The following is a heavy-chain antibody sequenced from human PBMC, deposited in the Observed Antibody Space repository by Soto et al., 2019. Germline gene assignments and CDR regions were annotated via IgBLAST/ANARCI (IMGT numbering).Heavy chain of an antibody. D-gene: IGHD2-21*02. CDR2: IYYGGST. CDR1: GASVTSPEHY. Sequence: SETLSLTCSVSGASVTSPEHYWTWIRQSPGKGLEWIGYIYYGGSTVYNPSLKGRSTVSLDTSKNQFSLNLTSVTAADTAVYFSARGRSRLSGDCFPNCFDTWGQGTLVTVSS. V-gene: IGHV4-30-4*01. J-gene: IGHJ5*02. CDR3: ARGRSRLSGDCFPNCFDT.